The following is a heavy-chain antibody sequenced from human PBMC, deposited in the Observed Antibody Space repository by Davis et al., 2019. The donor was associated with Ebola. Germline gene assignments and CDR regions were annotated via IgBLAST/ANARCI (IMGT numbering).Heavy chain of an antibody. D-gene: IGHD2-2*01. CDR1: GYSIGSGYY. Sequence: PSETLSLTCSVSGYSIGSGYYWGWIRQPPGKGLEWIGSIYHSENTYYNPSLKSRVTISMNMSKNQFSLRLISVTAADTAVYYCARHAQLQLLSWFDPWGQGTLVTVSS. CDR2: IYHSENT. J-gene: IGHJ5*02. V-gene: IGHV4-38-2*02. CDR3: ARHAQLQLLSWFDP.